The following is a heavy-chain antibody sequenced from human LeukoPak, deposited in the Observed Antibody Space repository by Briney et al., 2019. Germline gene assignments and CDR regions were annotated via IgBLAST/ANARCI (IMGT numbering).Heavy chain of an antibody. V-gene: IGHV1-69*13. J-gene: IGHJ3*02. CDR2: IIPIFGTA. Sequence: ASVKVSCTASGGTFSSYAISWVRQAPGQGLEWMGGIIPIFGTANYAQKFQGRVTITADESTSTAYMELSSLRSEDTAVYYCARGGAADAFDIWGQGTMVTVSS. D-gene: IGHD1-26*01. CDR1: GGTFSSYA. CDR3: ARGGAADAFDI.